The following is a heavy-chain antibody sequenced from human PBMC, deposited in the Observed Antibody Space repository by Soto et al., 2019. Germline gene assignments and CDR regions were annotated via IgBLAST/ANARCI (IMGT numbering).Heavy chain of an antibody. J-gene: IGHJ4*02. V-gene: IGHV3-9*01. D-gene: IGHD5-12*01. CDR2: ISWNSGSI. CDR1: GFTFDDYA. CDR3: AKDLISVDIVAGPFDY. Sequence: EVQLVESGVGLVQPGRSLRLSCAASGFTFDDYAMHWVRQAPGKGLEWVLGISWNSGSIGYADSVKGRFTISRDNAKNSLYLQMNSLRAEDTALYYCAKDLISVDIVAGPFDYWGQGTLVTVSS.